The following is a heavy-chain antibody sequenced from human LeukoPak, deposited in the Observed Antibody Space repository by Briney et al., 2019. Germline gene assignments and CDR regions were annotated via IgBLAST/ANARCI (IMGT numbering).Heavy chain of an antibody. Sequence: ASVKVSCKASGYTFSSYGMSWVRQAPGQGLEWMGIINPRGGSTSYTQKFQGRVTMTRDTSTSTVYMELSSLRSEDTAVYYCARVKSYYYDTSDKDAFDLWGQGTMVTVSS. J-gene: IGHJ3*01. CDR1: GYTFSSYG. CDR3: ARVKSYYYDTSDKDAFDL. V-gene: IGHV1-46*01. CDR2: INPRGGST. D-gene: IGHD3-22*01.